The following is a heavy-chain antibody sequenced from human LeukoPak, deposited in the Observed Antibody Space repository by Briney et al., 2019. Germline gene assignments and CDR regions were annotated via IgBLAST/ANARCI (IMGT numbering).Heavy chain of an antibody. D-gene: IGHD3-10*01. CDR3: AKDGWYFGSGSYMD. V-gene: IGHV3-30*02. J-gene: IGHJ4*02. Sequence: GGSLSLSCAASGLTLSGYGMTWVRQAPGKGLEWVAFIRYDGSNKYYADSVKGRFTISRDNSKSTLYLQMNRLRAEDTAVYYCAKDGWYFGSGSYMDWGQGTLVTVSS. CDR1: GLTLSGYG. CDR2: IRYDGSNK.